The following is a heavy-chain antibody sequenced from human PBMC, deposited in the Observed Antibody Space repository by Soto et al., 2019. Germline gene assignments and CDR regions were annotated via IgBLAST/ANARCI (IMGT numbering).Heavy chain of an antibody. D-gene: IGHD2-8*01. CDR2: ISGGGDGT. J-gene: IGHJ3*01. CDR3: AKKGLGSLKTFCSNSDCHYAFDL. CDR1: GFTFINYA. V-gene: IGHV3-23*01. Sequence: EVQLLESGGGLVQPGGSLRLSCAASGFTFINYAMIWVRQAPGKGLDWVSTISGGGDGTYYADSVKGHFTISRDNSKNTLYLQMNSLRAEDTAIYYCAKKGLGSLKTFCSNSDCHYAFDLWGQGTVVTVSS.